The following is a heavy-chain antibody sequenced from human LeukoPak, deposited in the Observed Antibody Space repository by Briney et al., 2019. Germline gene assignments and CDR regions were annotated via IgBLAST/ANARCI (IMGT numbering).Heavy chain of an antibody. Sequence: GGSLRLSCAASGFTFSSYGMHWVRQAPGKGLEWVAVIWYDGSNKYYADSVKGRFTISRDNSKNTLYLQMNSLRAEDTAVYYCAALRGYFDLWGRGTLVTVSS. CDR1: GFTFSSYG. CDR2: IWYDGSNK. CDR3: AALRGYFDL. J-gene: IGHJ2*01. V-gene: IGHV3-33*01.